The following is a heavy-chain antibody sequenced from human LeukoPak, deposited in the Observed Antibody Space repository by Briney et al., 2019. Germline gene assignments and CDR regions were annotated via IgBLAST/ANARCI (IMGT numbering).Heavy chain of an antibody. CDR1: GFTFSSYE. D-gene: IGHD4-17*01. CDR3: ARDPYYGDYVV. CDR2: IGSSGSTI. J-gene: IGHJ4*02. Sequence: GGSLRLSCAVSGFTFSSYEMNWVRQAPGKGLEWVSYIGSSGSTIYYADSVKGRFTISRDNAKNSLYLQMNSLRAEDTAVYYCARDPYYGDYVVWGQGTLVTVSS. V-gene: IGHV3-48*03.